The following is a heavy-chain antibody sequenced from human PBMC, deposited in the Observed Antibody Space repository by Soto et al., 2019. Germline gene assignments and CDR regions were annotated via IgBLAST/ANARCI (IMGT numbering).Heavy chain of an antibody. CDR2: IYYSGST. CDR3: ARNGYYGSGRGWFDP. J-gene: IGHJ5*02. CDR1: GGSISSSSYY. V-gene: IGHV4-39*01. D-gene: IGHD3-10*01. Sequence: QLQLQESGPGLVKPSETLSLTCTVSGGSISSSSYYWGWIRQPPGKGLEWIGSIYYSGSTYYNPSLKSRVTISVDTSKNQFSLKLSSVTAADTAVYYCARNGYYGSGRGWFDPWGQGTLVTVSS.